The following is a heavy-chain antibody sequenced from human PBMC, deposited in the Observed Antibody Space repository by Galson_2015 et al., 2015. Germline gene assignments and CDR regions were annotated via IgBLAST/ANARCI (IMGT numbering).Heavy chain of an antibody. J-gene: IGHJ4*02. CDR2: MNPNSGNT. D-gene: IGHD3-3*01. CDR1: GYTFTSYD. CDR3: ARTYDFWSGLSY. Sequence: SVKVSCKASGYTFTSYDINWVRQATGQGLEWMGRMNPNSGNTGHAQKFQGRVTMTRNTSISTAYMELSSLRSEDTAVYYCARTYDFWSGLSYGGQGTLVTVSS. V-gene: IGHV1-8*01.